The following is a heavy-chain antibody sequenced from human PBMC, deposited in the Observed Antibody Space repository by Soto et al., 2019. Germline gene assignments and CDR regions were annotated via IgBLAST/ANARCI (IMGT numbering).Heavy chain of an antibody. J-gene: IGHJ6*02. Sequence: SETLSLTCAVYGGSFSGYYWSWIRQPPGKGLEWIGEINHSGSTNYNPSLKSRVTISVDTSKNQFSLKLSSVTAADTAVYYCARGGSGSYYPLYYYYYYGMDVWGQGTTVTAP. CDR3: ARGGSGSYYPLYYYYYYGMDV. D-gene: IGHD3-10*01. CDR2: INHSGST. CDR1: GGSFSGYY. V-gene: IGHV4-34*01.